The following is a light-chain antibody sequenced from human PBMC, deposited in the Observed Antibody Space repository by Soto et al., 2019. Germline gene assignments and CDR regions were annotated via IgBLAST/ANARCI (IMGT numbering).Light chain of an antibody. Sequence: EIVMTQSPATLSVSPGERATLSCRASQSLSNNLAWYQQKPGQAPRLLIYGASTRATGIQARFSGSGSGTEDTLTISSLQSEEFAVYYCQQDNNWPPWTFGQGTKVEIK. J-gene: IGKJ1*01. V-gene: IGKV3-15*01. CDR2: GAS. CDR1: QSLSNN. CDR3: QQDNNWPPWT.